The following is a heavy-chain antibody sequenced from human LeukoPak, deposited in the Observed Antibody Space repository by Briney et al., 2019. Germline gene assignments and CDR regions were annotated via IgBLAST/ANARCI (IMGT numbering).Heavy chain of an antibody. D-gene: IGHD2-2*01. CDR3: ARHCSSTSCYQYYYYYMDV. CDR1: GGSFTAYY. V-gene: IGHV4-34*01. CDR2: ISHSGST. J-gene: IGHJ6*03. Sequence: PSETLSLTCGVYGGSFTAYYWTWIRQSPGKGLEWIGEISHSGSTDYNPSLGSRVTISQDTSRNQFSLKVTSLTAADTAVYFCARHCSSTSCYQYYYYYMDVWGKGTTVTVSS.